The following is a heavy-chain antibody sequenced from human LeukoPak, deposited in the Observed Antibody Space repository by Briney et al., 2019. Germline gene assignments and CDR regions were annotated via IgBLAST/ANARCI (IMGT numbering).Heavy chain of an antibody. CDR1: GFTFYDYG. CDR2: INWNGGST. D-gene: IGHD2/OR15-2a*01. CDR3: ARGKTSQNIVTRKTYNWFDP. J-gene: IGHJ5*02. V-gene: IGHV3-20*04. Sequence: GGSLRLSCAASGFTFYDYGMSWVRQAPGKGLEWVSGINWNGGSTGYADSVKGRFTISRDNAKNSLYLQMNSLRVEDTAVYYCARGKTSQNIVTRKTYNWFDPWGQGTLVTVSS.